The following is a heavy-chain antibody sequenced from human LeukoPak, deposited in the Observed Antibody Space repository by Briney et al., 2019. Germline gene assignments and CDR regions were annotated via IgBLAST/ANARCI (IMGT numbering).Heavy chain of an antibody. J-gene: IGHJ4*02. D-gene: IGHD6-19*01. CDR2: ISGSGGST. Sequence: GGSLRLSCAASGFTFSSYGMGWVRQAPGKGLEWVSAISGSGGSTYYADSVKGRFTISRDNSKNTLYLQMNSLRAEDTAVYYCAKGYSSGWYYFDYWGQGTLVTVSS. CDR1: GFTFSSYG. V-gene: IGHV3-23*01. CDR3: AKGYSSGWYYFDY.